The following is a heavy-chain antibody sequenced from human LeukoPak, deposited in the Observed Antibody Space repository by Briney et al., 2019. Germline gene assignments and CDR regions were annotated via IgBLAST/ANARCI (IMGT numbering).Heavy chain of an antibody. Sequence: SETLSLTCTVSGGSISSGDYYWSWIRQPPGKGLEWIGYIYYSGSTYYNPSLKSRVTISVDTSKNQFSLKLSSVTAAYTAVYYCARDLTHYGDFDYWGQGTLVTVSS. D-gene: IGHD4-17*01. CDR1: GGSISSGDYY. J-gene: IGHJ4*02. CDR2: IYYSGST. CDR3: ARDLTHYGDFDY. V-gene: IGHV4-30-4*08.